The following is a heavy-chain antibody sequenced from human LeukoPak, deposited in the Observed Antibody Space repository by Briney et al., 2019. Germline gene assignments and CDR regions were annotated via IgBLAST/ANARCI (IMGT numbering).Heavy chain of an antibody. D-gene: IGHD3-10*01. J-gene: IGHJ6*04. Sequence: GTSVKVSCKASGFTFTSSAVQWVRQARGQRLEWIGWIVVGSGNTNYAQKFQERVTITRDMSTSTAYMELSSLRSEDTAVYYCAADSRRNYYGSGRYYIPYYYGMDVWGKGTTVTVSS. CDR3: AADSRRNYYGSGRYYIPYYYGMDV. CDR1: GFTFTSSA. CDR2: IVVGSGNT. V-gene: IGHV1-58*01.